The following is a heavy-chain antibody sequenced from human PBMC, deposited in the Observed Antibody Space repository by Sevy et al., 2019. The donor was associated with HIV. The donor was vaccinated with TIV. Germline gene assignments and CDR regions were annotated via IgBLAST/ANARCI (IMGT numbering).Heavy chain of an antibody. CDR3: AKMEGQLVSEYYFDY. Sequence: GESLKISCVASGFTFSDYAMSWVRQAPGKGLEWVSSLFGGGHGANYADSVKGRFIISRDNSRNTLSLQRNSLRAEDAAVYYCAKMEGQLVSEYYFDYWGQGILVTVSS. J-gene: IGHJ4*02. D-gene: IGHD6-13*01. V-gene: IGHV3-23*01. CDR1: GFTFSDYA. CDR2: LFGGGHGA.